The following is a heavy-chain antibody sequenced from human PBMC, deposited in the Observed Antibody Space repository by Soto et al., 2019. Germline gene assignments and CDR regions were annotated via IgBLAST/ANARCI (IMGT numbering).Heavy chain of an antibody. J-gene: IGHJ6*02. CDR1: GFTFSSYA. Sequence: QVQLVESGGGVVQPGRSLRLSCAASGFTFSSYAMHWVRQAPGKGLEWVAVISYDGSNKYYADSVKGRFTISRDNSKNTLYLQMNSLRAEDTAVYYCARVPGDRYYYYYYGMDVWGQGTTVTVSS. D-gene: IGHD4-17*01. CDR2: ISYDGSNK. CDR3: ARVPGDRYYYYYYGMDV. V-gene: IGHV3-30-3*01.